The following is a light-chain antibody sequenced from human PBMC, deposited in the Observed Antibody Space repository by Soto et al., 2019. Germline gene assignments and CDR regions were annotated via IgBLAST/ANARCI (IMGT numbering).Light chain of an antibody. Sequence: DIVTTQSPDSLAVSLGERATINCKSSQSILYNSNNKNYLAWYQQKPGQPPKLLIYWASTRESGVPDRFSGSGSGTDFTLTISSLQAEDVAIYYCQQYYSTPRTFGQGTKLGIK. CDR1: QSILYNSNNKNY. V-gene: IGKV4-1*01. CDR2: WAS. CDR3: QQYYSTPRT. J-gene: IGKJ2*01.